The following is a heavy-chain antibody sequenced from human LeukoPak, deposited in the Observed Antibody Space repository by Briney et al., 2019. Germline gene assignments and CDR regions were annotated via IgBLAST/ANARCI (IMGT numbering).Heavy chain of an antibody. J-gene: IGHJ2*01. CDR2: IYYSGST. Sequence: PSQTLSLTCTVSGGSISSGDYYWRWIRQPPGKGLEWIGYIYYSGSTYYNPSLKSRVTISVDTSKNQFSLKLTSVTAADTAVYYCARDFRSGYSHWYFDLWGRGTLVTVSS. CDR1: GGSISSGDYY. D-gene: IGHD3-3*01. CDR3: ARDFRSGYSHWYFDL. V-gene: IGHV4-30-4*08.